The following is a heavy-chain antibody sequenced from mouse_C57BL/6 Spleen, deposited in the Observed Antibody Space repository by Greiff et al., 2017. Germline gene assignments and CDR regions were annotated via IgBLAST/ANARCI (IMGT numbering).Heavy chain of an antibody. CDR3: ARGIFITTVGAPFAY. CDR1: GFTFSSYG. J-gene: IGHJ3*01. V-gene: IGHV5-6*01. D-gene: IGHD1-1*01. Sequence: EVMLVESGGDLVKPGGSLKLSCAASGFTFSSYGMSWVRQTPDKRLEWVATISSGGSYTYYPDSVKGRFTISRDNAKNTLYLQMSSLKSEDTAMYDCARGIFITTVGAPFAYWGQGTLVTVSA. CDR2: ISSGGSYT.